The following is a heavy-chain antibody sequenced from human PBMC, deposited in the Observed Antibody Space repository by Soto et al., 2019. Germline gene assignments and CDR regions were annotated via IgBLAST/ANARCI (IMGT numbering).Heavy chain of an antibody. D-gene: IGHD2-21*02. V-gene: IGHV4-34*01. CDR2: INHSGTT. J-gene: IGHJ6*02. CDR3: ARADRTLVTSYGLDV. Sequence: KTXETLSLTCSVAGWSFSGFYWTWIRQPPGEGLDWIGEINHSGTTNFNPSLRSRLTISLDSSKKHFSLKLTSMTAADAAVYYCARADRTLVTSYGLDVWGQGTTVTVPS. CDR1: GWSFSGFY.